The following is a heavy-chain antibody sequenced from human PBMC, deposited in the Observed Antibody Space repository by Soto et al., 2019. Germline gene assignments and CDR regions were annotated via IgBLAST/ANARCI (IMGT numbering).Heavy chain of an antibody. V-gene: IGHV3-23*01. Sequence: GSLRLSCAASGFTFSRYAMSWVRQAPGKGLEWVSAITDSGGDTYHADSVKGRFTISRDNSKNTLYMQMNSLTAEDTAVYYCAKGSASSRPYYFDYWGQGTLVTVSS. D-gene: IGHD2-2*01. J-gene: IGHJ4*02. CDR1: GFTFSRYA. CDR2: ITDSGGDT. CDR3: AKGSASSRPYYFDY.